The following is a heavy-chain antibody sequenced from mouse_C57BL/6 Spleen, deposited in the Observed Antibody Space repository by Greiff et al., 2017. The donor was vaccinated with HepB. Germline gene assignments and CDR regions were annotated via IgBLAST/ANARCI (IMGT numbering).Heavy chain of an antibody. J-gene: IGHJ3*01. CDR3: ARDSGSSYGGFAY. V-gene: IGHV5-4*01. CDR2: ISDGGSYT. Sequence: EVQRVESGGGLVKPGGSLKLSCAASGFTFSSYAMSWVRQTPEKRLEWVATISDGGSYTYYPDNVKGRFTISRDNAKNNLYLQMSHLKSEDTAMYYCARDSGSSYGGFAYWGQGTLVTVSA. D-gene: IGHD1-1*01. CDR1: GFTFSSYA.